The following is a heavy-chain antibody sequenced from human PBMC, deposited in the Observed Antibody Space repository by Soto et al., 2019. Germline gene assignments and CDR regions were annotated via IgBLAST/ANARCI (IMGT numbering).Heavy chain of an antibody. D-gene: IGHD5-12*01. Sequence: SETLSLTCTVSGGSISSSGYYWSWIRQHPGKGLEWIGYIYDSGSTYYNPSLKGRVTISVDTSKNQFSLKLSSVTAADTAVYYCAREEGGGYDHRWFDPWGQGTLVTVSS. CDR2: IYDSGST. V-gene: IGHV4-31*03. CDR1: GGSISSSGYY. J-gene: IGHJ5*02. CDR3: AREEGGGYDHRWFDP.